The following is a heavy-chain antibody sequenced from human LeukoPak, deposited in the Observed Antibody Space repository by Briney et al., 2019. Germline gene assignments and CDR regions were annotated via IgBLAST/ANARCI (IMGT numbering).Heavy chain of an antibody. J-gene: IGHJ6*03. CDR3: ARGISSWYNYYYYYYMDV. Sequence: SETLSLTCAVYGGSFSGYYWSWIRQPPGKGLEWIGEINHSGSTNYNPSLKSRVTISVDPSKNQFSLKLSSVTAADTAVYYCARGISSWYNYYYYYYMDVWGKGTTVTVSS. CDR2: INHSGST. D-gene: IGHD6-13*01. V-gene: IGHV4-34*01. CDR1: GGSFSGYY.